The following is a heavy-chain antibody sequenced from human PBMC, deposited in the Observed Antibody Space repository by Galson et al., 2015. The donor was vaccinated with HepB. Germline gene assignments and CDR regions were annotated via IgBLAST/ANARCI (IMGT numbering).Heavy chain of an antibody. J-gene: IGHJ4*02. CDR2: ISHDKRNK. V-gene: IGHV3-30*18. CDR1: GFIFSNYG. CDR3: AKEFPPYYGFWSGHQK. D-gene: IGHD3-3*01. Sequence: SLRLSCAASGFIFSNYGMHWVRQAPGKGLEWVALISHDKRNKYYSDSVEGRFTVPRDNFKNTLHLQMNSLRVEGTAVYYCAKEFPPYYGFWSGHQKWGQGTQVTVSP.